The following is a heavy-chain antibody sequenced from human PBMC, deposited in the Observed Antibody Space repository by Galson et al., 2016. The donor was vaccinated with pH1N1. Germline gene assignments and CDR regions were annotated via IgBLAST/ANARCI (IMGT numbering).Heavy chain of an antibody. CDR3: AHNNYGDYVNWFDP. Sequence: PALVKPTQTLTLTCTFSGFSLSTNGVGVGWIRQPPGKALEWLAVIYWNDDKRYSPSLKSRLTITKDTSNNQVVLTMTSMDPVDTATYYCAHNNYGDYVNWFDPWGQGTLVTVSS. J-gene: IGHJ5*02. CDR1: GFSLSTNGVG. CDR2: IYWNDDK. D-gene: IGHD4-17*01. V-gene: IGHV2-5*01.